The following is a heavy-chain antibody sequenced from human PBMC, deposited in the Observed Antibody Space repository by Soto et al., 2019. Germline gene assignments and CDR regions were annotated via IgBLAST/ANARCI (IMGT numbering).Heavy chain of an antibody. V-gene: IGHV4-34*01. Sequence: PSETLSLTCAVYGGSFSGYYWSWIRQPPGKGLEWIGEINHSGSTNYNPSLKSRVTISVDTSKNQFSLKLSSVTAADTAVYYCARDRSIAVAGIFWFDPWGQGTLVTVSS. J-gene: IGHJ5*02. CDR3: ARDRSIAVAGIFWFDP. CDR2: INHSGST. CDR1: GGSFSGYY. D-gene: IGHD6-19*01.